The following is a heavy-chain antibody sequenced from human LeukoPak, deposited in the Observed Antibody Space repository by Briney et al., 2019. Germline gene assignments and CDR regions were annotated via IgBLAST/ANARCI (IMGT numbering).Heavy chain of an antibody. CDR2: IIPILGMA. Sequence: SVKVSCKASGGTFSSYAISWVRQAPGQGLEWMGRIIPILGMANYAQKFQGRVTITADKSTSTAYMELSSLRSEDTAVYYCARDPEITMVRGAQYYFDYWGQGTLVTVSS. V-gene: IGHV1-69*04. J-gene: IGHJ4*02. CDR1: GGTFSSYA. CDR3: ARDPEITMVRGAQYYFDY. D-gene: IGHD3-10*01.